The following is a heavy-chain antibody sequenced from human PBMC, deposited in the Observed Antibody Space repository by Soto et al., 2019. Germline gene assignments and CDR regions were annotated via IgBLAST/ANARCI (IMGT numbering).Heavy chain of an antibody. Sequence: PGESLKISCKGSGYSFTSNWIGWVRLMPGKGLEWMGIIYPGDSDTRYSPSFQGQVTISADKSISTAYLQWSSLKASDTAMYYCARRTEQLVGAFYYYYYGMDVWGQGTTVTVSS. CDR1: GYSFTSNW. CDR2: IYPGDSDT. J-gene: IGHJ6*02. D-gene: IGHD6-6*01. CDR3: ARRTEQLVGAFYYYYYGMDV. V-gene: IGHV5-51*01.